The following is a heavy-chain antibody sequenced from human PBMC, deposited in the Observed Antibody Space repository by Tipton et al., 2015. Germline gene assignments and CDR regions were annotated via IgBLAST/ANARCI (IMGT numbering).Heavy chain of an antibody. CDR3: ARGHYVSRMDV. V-gene: IGHV4-38-2*01. CDR2: IYHSGST. D-gene: IGHD3-10*01. CDR1: GYSISSGYY. Sequence: TLSLTCAVSGYSISSGYYWGWIRQPPGKGLEWIGNIYHSGSTYYNPSLKSRVTISVDTSKNQFSLKLSSVTAADTAVYYCARGHYVSRMDVWGQGTTVTVSS. J-gene: IGHJ6*02.